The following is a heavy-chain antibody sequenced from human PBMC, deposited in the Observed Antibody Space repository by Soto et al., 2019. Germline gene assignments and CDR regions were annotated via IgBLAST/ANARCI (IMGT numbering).Heavy chain of an antibody. D-gene: IGHD3-10*01. CDR3: ARRASASGSYYDY. J-gene: IGHJ4*02. V-gene: IGHV3-23*01. CDR2: ISGSGGRK. CDR1: GFTFSSYA. Sequence: GGSLRLSCAASGFTFSSYAMSWVRQAPGKGLEWVAAISGSGGRKYYADSVKGRFTISRDNTKNTLYLQLNSLRAEDTAVYYCARRASASGSYYDYWGQGTLVTVSS.